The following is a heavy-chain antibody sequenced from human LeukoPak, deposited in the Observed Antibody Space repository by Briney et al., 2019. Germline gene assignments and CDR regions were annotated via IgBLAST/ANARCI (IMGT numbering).Heavy chain of an antibody. J-gene: IGHJ6*03. D-gene: IGHD3-10*01. V-gene: IGHV3-48*01. Sequence: GGSLRLSCEASGFTFSSYSMNWVRQAPGKGLEWVSVISGNGDAIFYAGSVKGRFSISRDNSKNTLYLQMNSLRAEDTAVYYCAREAFGVYHRDTSRYYYMDVWGKGTTVTISS. CDR2: ISGNGDAI. CDR1: GFTFSSYS. CDR3: AREAFGVYHRDTSRYYYMDV.